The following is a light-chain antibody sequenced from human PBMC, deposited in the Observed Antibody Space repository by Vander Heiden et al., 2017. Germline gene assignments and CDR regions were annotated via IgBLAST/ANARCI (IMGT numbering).Light chain of an antibody. V-gene: IGKV1-39*01. J-gene: IGKJ1*01. CDR2: AIS. CDR1: QRISSY. Sequence: DIQMTQSPSSLSASVGASVTITCPASQRISSYLNRYQQKACKAPKFLIYAISSVPSGVPSRFSGTGSGTDFTLTISMLQPEDFTTYYCQQTDSIPWTFGQWTNVEIK. CDR3: QQTDSIPWT.